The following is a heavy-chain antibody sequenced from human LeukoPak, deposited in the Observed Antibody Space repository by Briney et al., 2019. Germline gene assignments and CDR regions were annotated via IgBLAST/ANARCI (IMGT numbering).Heavy chain of an antibody. Sequence: GASVKVSCRASGYTFTSYGISWVRQAPGQGLEWMGWTSAYNGNTNYAQKFQGRVTMTTDTSTSTAYMELRSLRSDDTALYSGATEEYSSSIGSFDIWGQGTMVTVSS. CDR3: ATEEYSSSIGSFDI. CDR2: TSAYNGNT. J-gene: IGHJ3*02. V-gene: IGHV1-18*01. D-gene: IGHD6-6*01. CDR1: GYTFTSYG.